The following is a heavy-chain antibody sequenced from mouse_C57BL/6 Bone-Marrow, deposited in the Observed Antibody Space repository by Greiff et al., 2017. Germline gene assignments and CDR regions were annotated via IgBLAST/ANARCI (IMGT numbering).Heavy chain of an antibody. CDR1: GFNIKDYY. CDR3: TTGYYYGSRGGNYFDY. CDR2: IDPEDGDT. J-gene: IGHJ2*01. D-gene: IGHD1-1*01. V-gene: IGHV14-1*01. Sequence: VQLQQSGAELVRPGASVKLSCTASGFNIKDYYMHWVKQRPEQGLEWIGRIDPEDGDTEYAPKFQGKATMTADTASKTAYLQLSSLTSEDTAVYYCTTGYYYGSRGGNYFDYWGQGTTLTVSS.